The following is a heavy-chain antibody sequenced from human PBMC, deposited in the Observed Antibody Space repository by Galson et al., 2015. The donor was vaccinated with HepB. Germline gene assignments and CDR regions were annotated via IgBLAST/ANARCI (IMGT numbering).Heavy chain of an antibody. CDR1: GGTFSSYA. Sequence: SVKVSCKAAGGTFSSYANSWVRQAPGQGLEWMGGIIPIFGTANYAQKFQGRVTITADKSTSTAYMELSSLRSEDTAVYYCAREDSYYYDSSGYTGHYQAFDIWGQGTMVTVSS. CDR3: AREDSYYYDSSGYTGHYQAFDI. J-gene: IGHJ3*02. V-gene: IGHV1-69*06. CDR2: IIPIFGTA. D-gene: IGHD3-22*01.